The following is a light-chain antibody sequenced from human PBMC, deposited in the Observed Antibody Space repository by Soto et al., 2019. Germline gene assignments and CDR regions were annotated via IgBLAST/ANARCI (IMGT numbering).Light chain of an antibody. J-gene: IGLJ1*01. Sequence: QSALTQPPSASGSPGQSVTISCTGTKNDIGVYDFVSWYQHHPGKAPRLIIYEVVQRPSGVPDRFSGSKSGNTASLTVSGLQADDEADYFCCSSAPESTYVFGNGTKVTVL. CDR3: CSSAPESTYV. V-gene: IGLV2-8*01. CDR2: EVV. CDR1: KNDIGVYDF.